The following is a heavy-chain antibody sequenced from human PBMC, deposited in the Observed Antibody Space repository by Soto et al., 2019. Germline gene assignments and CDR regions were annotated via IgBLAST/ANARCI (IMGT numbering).Heavy chain of an antibody. CDR2: IYYSGST. Sequence: QVQLQESGPGLVKPSETLSLTCTVSGGSISSYYWSWIRQPPGKGLEWIGYIYYSGSTNYNPSLKSRVTIPVDTSKNQFSLKLSSVTAADTAVYYCARVPFPSVVPVEVAFDIWGQGTMVTVSS. D-gene: IGHD2-2*01. CDR3: ARVPFPSVVPVEVAFDI. V-gene: IGHV4-59*01. J-gene: IGHJ3*02. CDR1: GGSISSYY.